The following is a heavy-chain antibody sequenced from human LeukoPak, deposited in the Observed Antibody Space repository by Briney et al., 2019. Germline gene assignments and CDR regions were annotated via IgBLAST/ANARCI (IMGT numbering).Heavy chain of an antibody. CDR1: GGSISSYY. J-gene: IGHJ4*02. V-gene: IGHV4-4*07. D-gene: IGHD2-15*01. CDR2: IYSSGST. Sequence: SETLSLTCTVSGGSISSYYWSWIRQPAGKGLDWIGRIYSSGSTNYNPSLKSRVTMSVDTSKNQLSLKLSSVTAADTAVYYCARAYCSGGSCYSGFDYWGQGTLVTVSS. CDR3: ARAYCSGGSCYSGFDY.